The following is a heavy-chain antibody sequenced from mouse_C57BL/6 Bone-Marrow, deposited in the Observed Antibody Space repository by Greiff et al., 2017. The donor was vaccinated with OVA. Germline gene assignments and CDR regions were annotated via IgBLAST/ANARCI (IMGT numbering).Heavy chain of an antibody. Sequence: EVKLVESGGGLVQPGGSMKLSCVASGFTFSNYWMNWVRQSPEKGLEWVAQIRLKSDNYATHYAESVKGRFTISRDDSKSSVYLQMNNLRAEDTGMDYCTGRTVVAYWYFDVWGTGTTVTVSS. CDR3: TGRTVVAYWYFDV. V-gene: IGHV6-3*01. J-gene: IGHJ1*03. CDR2: IRLKSDNYAT. D-gene: IGHD1-1*01. CDR1: GFTFSNYW.